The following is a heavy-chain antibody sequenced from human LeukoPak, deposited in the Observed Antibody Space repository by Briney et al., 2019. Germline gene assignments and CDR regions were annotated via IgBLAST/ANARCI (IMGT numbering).Heavy chain of an antibody. CDR1: GFIFSDYY. CDR3: ARDGDTVLTRGYYYYMDV. J-gene: IGHJ6*03. Sequence: PGGSLRLSCAASGFIFSDYYMSWIRQAPGKGPEWVSSITSSSSYIYYADSVKGRFTISRDNARNSLYLQMNSLRAEDTALYYCARDGDTVLTRGYYYYMDVWAKGPRSPSP. D-gene: IGHD4-23*01. CDR2: ITSSSSYI. V-gene: IGHV3-11*06.